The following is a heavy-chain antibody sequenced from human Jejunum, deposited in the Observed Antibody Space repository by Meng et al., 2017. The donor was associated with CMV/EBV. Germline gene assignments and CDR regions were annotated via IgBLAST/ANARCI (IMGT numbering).Heavy chain of an antibody. D-gene: IGHD2-21*02. Sequence: SRGTCCSDASTWVRRAPGEGLEWMGRIIPILGKTNYAKRFQGRLTITADRSTNTVNMILSSLRSEDTAVYYCARDPQVVTTTPFFDYWGQGTLVTVSS. CDR1: RGTCCSDA. CDR2: IIPILGKT. CDR3: ARDPQVVTTTPFFDY. V-gene: IGHV1-69*04. J-gene: IGHJ4*02.